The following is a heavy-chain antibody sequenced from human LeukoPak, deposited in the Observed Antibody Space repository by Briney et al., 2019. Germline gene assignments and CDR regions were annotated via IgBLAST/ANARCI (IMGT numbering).Heavy chain of an antibody. CDR1: GFTFSSYA. D-gene: IGHD2-15*01. Sequence: GGSLRLSCAASGFTFSSYAMSWVRQAPGKGLEWVSDINGSGGSTYYADSVKGRFTISRGNSKNTMYLQVNSLRAEDTAVYYCAKDSQYCSGGSCSGFDYWGQGTLVTVSS. J-gene: IGHJ4*02. CDR3: AKDSQYCSGGSCSGFDY. CDR2: INGSGGST. V-gene: IGHV3-23*01.